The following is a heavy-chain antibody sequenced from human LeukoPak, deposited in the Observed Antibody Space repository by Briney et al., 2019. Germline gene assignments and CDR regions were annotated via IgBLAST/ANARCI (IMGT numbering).Heavy chain of an antibody. CDR3: ATVHGGSGWYFSSGRFDP. V-gene: IGHV1-46*01. D-gene: IGHD6-19*01. CDR1: GYSFTSNY. J-gene: IGHJ5*02. Sequence: ASVKVSCKVSGYSFTSNYIHWVRQAPGQGLEWMGMIYPRDGNTNYAQKLQGRVTMATDTSTSTAYMELRSLRSEDTAVYYCATVHGGSGWYFSSGRFDPWGQGTLVTVSS. CDR2: IYPRDGNT.